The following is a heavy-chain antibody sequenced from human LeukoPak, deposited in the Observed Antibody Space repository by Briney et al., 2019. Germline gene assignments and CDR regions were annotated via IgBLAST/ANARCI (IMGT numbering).Heavy chain of an antibody. V-gene: IGHV3-20*04. CDR2: INWNGGST. D-gene: IGHD3-3*01. J-gene: IGHJ4*02. CDR3: ARELDGFWSGYSFDS. CDR1: GFTFDDYG. Sequence: GGSLRLSCAASGFTFDDYGMSWVRQAPGKGLEWVSGINWNGGSTGYADSVKGRFTISRDNAKRYLYLQMNSLRADDTALFYCARELDGFWSGYSFDSWGQGILVTVSS.